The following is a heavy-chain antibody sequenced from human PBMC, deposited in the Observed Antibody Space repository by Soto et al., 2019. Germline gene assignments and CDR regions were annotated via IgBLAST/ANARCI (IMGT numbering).Heavy chain of an antibody. CDR3: ARECISIFGVVIRNFDH. Sequence: SQTLSLTCAISGDSVSSNSAAWNWIRQSPSRGLEWLGRTYYRSKWYNDYAVSVKSRITINPDTSKNQFSLQLNSVTPEDTAVYYCARECISIFGVVIRNFDHWGEGTLVTVSS. J-gene: IGHJ4*02. V-gene: IGHV6-1*01. CDR1: GDSVSSNSAA. D-gene: IGHD3-3*01. CDR2: TYYRSKWYN.